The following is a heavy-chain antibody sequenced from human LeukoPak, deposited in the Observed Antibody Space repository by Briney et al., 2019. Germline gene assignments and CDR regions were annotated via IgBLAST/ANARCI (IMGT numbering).Heavy chain of an antibody. V-gene: IGHV1-2*02. Sequence: GASVRVSCKASGYTFTVYYMHWVRPAPGEGREWMGWINPNSGGTNYAQKFQDRVTITGDVSISTAYMDLSSLRSEDTAVYYCARVGYSNSYDHWGQGNLGTVSS. CDR3: ARVGYSNSYDH. CDR1: GYTFTVYY. J-gene: IGHJ4*02. D-gene: IGHD1-26*01. CDR2: INPNSGGT.